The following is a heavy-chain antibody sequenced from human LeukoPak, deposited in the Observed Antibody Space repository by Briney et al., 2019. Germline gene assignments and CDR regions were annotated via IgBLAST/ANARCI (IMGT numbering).Heavy chain of an antibody. D-gene: IGHD1-26*01. CDR1: GFIFSNYG. J-gene: IGHJ4*02. CDR2: IWFDGSNK. CDR3: AKDSSAYSGSYFDY. Sequence: RGSLRLSCTASGFIFSNYGLHWVRQAPGKGLEWVAVIWFDGSNKYYAESVKGRFTISRDNSKNTLFLQMNSLRAEDTAVYYCAKDSSAYSGSYFDYWGQGTLVTVSS. V-gene: IGHV3-33*06.